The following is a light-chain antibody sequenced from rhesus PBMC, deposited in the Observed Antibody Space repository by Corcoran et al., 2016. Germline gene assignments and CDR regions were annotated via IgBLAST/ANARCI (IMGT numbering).Light chain of an antibody. V-gene: IGKV1S15*01. CDR1: QGISNN. CDR2: YAS. CDR3: QHGYGTPFT. Sequence: DIQMTQSPSSLSASVGDTVTITCRASQGISNNLAWYQQKPGKVPKLLFYYASTLQSGVPSRISGRGSGTDFTLTISSLQPEDFATYYCQHGYGTPFTFGPGTKLDIK. J-gene: IGKJ3*01.